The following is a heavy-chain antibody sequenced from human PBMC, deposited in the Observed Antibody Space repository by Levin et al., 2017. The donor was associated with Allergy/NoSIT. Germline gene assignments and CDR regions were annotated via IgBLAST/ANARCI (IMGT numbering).Heavy chain of an antibody. Sequence: GGSLRLSCAASGFSFNSYAMSWVRQAPGKGLEWVSGLSGSGGTTYYADSVKGRFSISRDNSENTLYLQMNSLRAEDTAVYYCAKDDDYWSGYSPSYSYYMDVWGKGTTVTVSS. CDR2: LSGSGGTT. V-gene: IGHV3-23*01. CDR1: GFSFNSYA. D-gene: IGHD3-3*01. J-gene: IGHJ6*03. CDR3: AKDDDYWSGYSPSYSYYMDV.